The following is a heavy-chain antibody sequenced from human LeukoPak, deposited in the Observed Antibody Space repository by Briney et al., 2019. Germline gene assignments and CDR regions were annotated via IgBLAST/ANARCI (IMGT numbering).Heavy chain of an antibody. V-gene: IGHV4-39*07. D-gene: IGHD6-13*01. CDR1: GGSISSSSYY. CDR3: ARGPPPQLVLY. Sequence: PSETLSLTCTVSGGSISSSSYYWGWIRQPPGKGLEWIGSIYYSGSTYYNPSLKSRVTISVDTSKNQFSLKLSSVTAADTAVYYCARGPPPQLVLYWGQGTLVTVSS. J-gene: IGHJ4*02. CDR2: IYYSGST.